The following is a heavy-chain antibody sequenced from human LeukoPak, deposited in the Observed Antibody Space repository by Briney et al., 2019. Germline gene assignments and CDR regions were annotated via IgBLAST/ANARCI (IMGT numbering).Heavy chain of an antibody. CDR3: LRGSHRSTGGDY. CDR2: ISATGGST. J-gene: IGHJ4*02. Sequence: PGGSLRLSCAASGFTFSDYAIHWVRQTPGKGLEYVSAISATGGSTYYGNSVKGRFIVSRDNSKNTAYLQMGGLRTEDTAVYYCLRGSHRSTGGDYWGQGTMVTVSS. CDR1: GFTFSDYA. D-gene: IGHD2-8*02. V-gene: IGHV3-64*01.